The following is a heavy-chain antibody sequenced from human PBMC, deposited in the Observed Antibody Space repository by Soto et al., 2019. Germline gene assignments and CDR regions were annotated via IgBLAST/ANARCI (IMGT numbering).Heavy chain of an antibody. CDR2: IWYDGSNK. Sequence: QVQLVESGGGVVQPGRSLRLSCAASGFTFSSYGMHWVRQAPGKGLEWVAVIWYDGSNKYYADSVKGRFTISRDNSKNTRYLQMTSLRAEDTAVYYCAREDQLGDYYGMDVWGQGTTVTVSS. V-gene: IGHV3-33*01. CDR3: AREDQLGDYYGMDV. D-gene: IGHD3-16*01. J-gene: IGHJ6*02. CDR1: GFTFSSYG.